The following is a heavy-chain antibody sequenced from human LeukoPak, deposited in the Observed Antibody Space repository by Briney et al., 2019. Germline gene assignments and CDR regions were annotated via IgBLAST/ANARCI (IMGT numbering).Heavy chain of an antibody. V-gene: IGHV4-34*01. CDR1: GGSFSGYY. D-gene: IGHD4-17*01. CDR2: INHSGST. Sequence: SETLSLTCAVYGGSFSGYYWSWIRQPPGKGLEWIGEINHSGSTNYNPSLKSRVTISVDTSKNQFSLKLSSVTAADTAVYYCARALRSLGTVTTRVGRAFDIWGQGTMVTVSS. CDR3: ARALRSLGTVTTRVGRAFDI. J-gene: IGHJ3*02.